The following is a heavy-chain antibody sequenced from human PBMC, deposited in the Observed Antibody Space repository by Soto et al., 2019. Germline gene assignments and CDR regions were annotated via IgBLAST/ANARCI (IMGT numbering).Heavy chain of an antibody. CDR1: GFSVSDTY. CDR3: ARDSSLLWFGESERNWFDP. D-gene: IGHD3-10*01. J-gene: IGHJ5*02. Sequence: GGSLRLSCTASGFSVSDTYMSWVRQAPGKGLEFVSVLYPTDFTYYADSVKGRFTISRDNSKNTLYLQMNSLRAEDTAVYYCARDSSLLWFGESERNWFDPWGQGTLVTVSS. CDR2: LYPTDFT. V-gene: IGHV3-53*01.